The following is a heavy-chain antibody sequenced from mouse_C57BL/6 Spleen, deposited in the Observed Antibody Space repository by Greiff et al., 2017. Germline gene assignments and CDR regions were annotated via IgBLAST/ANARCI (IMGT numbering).Heavy chain of an antibody. D-gene: IGHD1-1*01. V-gene: IGHV1-42*01. CDR3: ASGGYGSSYYFDV. CDR2: INPSTGGT. J-gene: IGHJ1*03. Sequence: EVKLQQSGPELVKPGASVKISCKASGYSFTGYYMNWVKQSPEKSLEWIGEINPSTGGTTYNQKFKAKATLTVDKSASTAYMQLKSLTSEDSAVYYCASGGYGSSYYFDVWGTRTTVTVSS. CDR1: GYSFTGYY.